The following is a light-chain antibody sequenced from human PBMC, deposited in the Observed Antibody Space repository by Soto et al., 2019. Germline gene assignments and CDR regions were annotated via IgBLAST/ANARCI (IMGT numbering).Light chain of an antibody. CDR2: AAS. CDR1: QGITNS. V-gene: IGKV1-27*01. Sequence: DIQMTQSPSSLSASVGDRVTITCRASQGITNSLAWYQQKPGKIPKLLIYAASTLQSGVPSRFSGSGSRTYFTLTISSLHPEDVATYYFQKYNSAPFTFGPGTKVDIK. J-gene: IGKJ3*01. CDR3: QKYNSAPFT.